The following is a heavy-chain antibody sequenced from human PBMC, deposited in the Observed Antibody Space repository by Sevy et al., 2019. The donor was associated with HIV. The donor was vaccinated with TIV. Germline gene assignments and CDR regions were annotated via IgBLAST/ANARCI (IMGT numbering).Heavy chain of an antibody. CDR3: ARGVGIAARRPA. V-gene: IGHV3-48*01. CDR2: ISSSSSTI. D-gene: IGHD6-6*01. CDR1: GFTFSSYS. J-gene: IGHJ4*02. Sequence: GGSLRLSCAASGFTFSSYSMNWVRQAPGKGLEWVSYISSSSSTIYYADSVKGRFTISRDNAKNSLYLQMNSLRAEDTAVYYRARGVGIAARRPAWGQGTLVTVSS.